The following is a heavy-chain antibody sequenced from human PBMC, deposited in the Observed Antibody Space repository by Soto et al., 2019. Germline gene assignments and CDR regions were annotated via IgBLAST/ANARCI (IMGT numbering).Heavy chain of an antibody. D-gene: IGHD2-15*01. CDR3: AREVVVGGSLWLDP. CDR1: RFTFASNG. CDR2: MNANVDAT. J-gene: IGHJ5*02. V-gene: IGHV1-8*01. Sequence: GASVKASCKASRFTFASNGINWVRQSPGQGLQWMGWMNANVDATDSPQEFKGRVSMTWNASISTAYLELHNLKSEDTAVYYCAREVVVGGSLWLDPWGQGSLVTVSS.